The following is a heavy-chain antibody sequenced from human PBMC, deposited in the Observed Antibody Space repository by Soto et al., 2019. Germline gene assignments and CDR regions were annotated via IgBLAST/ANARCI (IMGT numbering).Heavy chain of an antibody. J-gene: IGHJ4*02. CDR3: ASLLAAAGYYFDY. Sequence: PSETLSLTCTVSGGSISSSSYYWGWIRQPPGKGLEWIGSIYYSGSTYYNPSLKSRVTISVDTSKNQFSLKLSSVTAADTAVYYCASLLAAAGYYFDYWGQGTLVTVSS. CDR1: GGSISSSSYY. V-gene: IGHV4-39*01. D-gene: IGHD6-13*01. CDR2: IYYSGST.